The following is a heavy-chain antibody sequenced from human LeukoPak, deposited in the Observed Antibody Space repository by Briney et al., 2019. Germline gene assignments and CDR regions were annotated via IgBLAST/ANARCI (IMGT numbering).Heavy chain of an antibody. J-gene: IGHJ4*02. CDR2: ISYDGSNK. CDR3: AREVWGPEY. Sequence: GGSLRRSCAASGFTFSSYAMHGVRQAPGKGLEWVAVISYDGSNKYYADSVKGRFTISRDNSKNTLYLQMNRLRAEDTAVYYCAREVWGPEYWGQGTLVTVSS. V-gene: IGHV3-30-3*01. CDR1: GFTFSSYA. D-gene: IGHD1-14*01.